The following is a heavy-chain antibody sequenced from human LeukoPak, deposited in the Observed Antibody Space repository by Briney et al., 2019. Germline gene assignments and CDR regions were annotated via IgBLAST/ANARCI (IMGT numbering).Heavy chain of an antibody. D-gene: IGHD3-10*01. J-gene: IGHJ4*02. V-gene: IGHV3-23*01. CDR2: ISGSGGST. CDR1: GFTFSSYA. CDR3: ARRVYYYGSGKGFDY. Sequence: GGSLRLSCAASGFTFSSYAMSWVRQAPGKGLEWVSAISGSGGSTYYADSVKGRFTISRDNAKNSLYLQMNSLRAEDTAVYYCARRVYYYGSGKGFDYWGQGTLVTVSS.